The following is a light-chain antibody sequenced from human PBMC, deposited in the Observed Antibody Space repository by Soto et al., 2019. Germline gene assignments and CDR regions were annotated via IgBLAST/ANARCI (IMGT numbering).Light chain of an antibody. CDR3: SSYAGNSRYV. V-gene: IGLV2-8*01. CDR1: SSDVGRYNY. Sequence: QSVLTQPPSASGSPGQSVTISCTGTSSDVGRYNYISWYQQRPGKAPKLIIYEVSKRPSGVPDRLSGFKYGNTASLTVSGLQAEDEADYYCSSYAGNSRYVFGTGTKVTAL. CDR2: EVS. J-gene: IGLJ1*01.